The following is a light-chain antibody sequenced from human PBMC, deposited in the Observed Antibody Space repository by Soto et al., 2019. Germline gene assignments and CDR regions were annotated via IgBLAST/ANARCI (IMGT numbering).Light chain of an antibody. CDR2: GAA. J-gene: IGKJ1*01. CDR1: QSVRSD. Sequence: EIVMTQSPAILSVSPGERATLSCRASQSVRSDVAWYQQEPGQAPRLLLYGAAIRTTGIPARFSGSGSGTDFTLTISSLQSEDFAVYYCQQYITWTFGQGTKVEIK. CDR3: QQYITWT. V-gene: IGKV3-15*01.